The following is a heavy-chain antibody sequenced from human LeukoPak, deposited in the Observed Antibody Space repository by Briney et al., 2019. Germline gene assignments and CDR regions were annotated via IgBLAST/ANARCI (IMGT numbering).Heavy chain of an antibody. Sequence: GASVKVSCKASGYTFTSYGISWVRQAPGQGLEWMGWISAYNGNTNYAQKLQGRVTMTTDTSTSTAYMELRSLRSDDTAVYYCARGLRYYGSGIYWWYFDYWGQGTLVTVSS. J-gene: IGHJ4*02. CDR1: GYTFTSYG. CDR2: ISAYNGNT. CDR3: ARGLRYYGSGIYWWYFDY. D-gene: IGHD3-10*01. V-gene: IGHV1-18*01.